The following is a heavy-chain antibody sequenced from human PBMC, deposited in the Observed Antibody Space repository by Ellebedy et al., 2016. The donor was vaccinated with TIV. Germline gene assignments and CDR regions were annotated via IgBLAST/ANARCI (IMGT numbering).Heavy chain of an antibody. V-gene: IGHV3-30-3*01. CDR1: GFTFSSYA. CDR3: ARDYWSVNGTVVYDSSGPPRY. CDR2: ISYDGSNK. J-gene: IGHJ4*02. D-gene: IGHD3-22*01. Sequence: GESLKISCAASGFTFSSYAMHWVRQAPGKGLEWVAVISYDGSNKYYADSVKGRFTISRDNSKNTLYLQMNSLRAEDTAVYYCARDYWSVNGTVVYDSSGPPRYWGQGTLVTVSS.